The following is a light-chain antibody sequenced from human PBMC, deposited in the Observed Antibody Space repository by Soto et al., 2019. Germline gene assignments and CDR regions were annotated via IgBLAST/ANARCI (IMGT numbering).Light chain of an antibody. J-gene: IGKJ4*01. V-gene: IGKV3-15*01. CDR1: QGISNY. CDR2: GAS. Sequence: EIVMTQSPATLSVSPGERVTLSCRASQGISNYLAWYQLKPGQAPRLLIHGASTRATGIPVRFSGSGSGTEFTLTISSLQSEDFAVYYCQQYYTWAITFGGGTKVDIK. CDR3: QQYYTWAIT.